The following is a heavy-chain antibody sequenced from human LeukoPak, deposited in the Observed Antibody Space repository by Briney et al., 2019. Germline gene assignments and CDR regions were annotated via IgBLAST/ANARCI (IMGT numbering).Heavy chain of an antibody. V-gene: IGHV3-23*01. CDR3: AKGIGGSCFSGLNY. Sequence: GGSLRLSCAASGFTFSDYHMSWIRQAPGKGLEWVSVISTTGGSTYYADSVKGRFTISRDNFKNTLYLQMNSLRAEDAAVYYCAKGIGGSCFSGLNYWGQGTLVTVSS. D-gene: IGHD2-15*01. CDR2: ISTTGGST. CDR1: GFTFSDYH. J-gene: IGHJ4*02.